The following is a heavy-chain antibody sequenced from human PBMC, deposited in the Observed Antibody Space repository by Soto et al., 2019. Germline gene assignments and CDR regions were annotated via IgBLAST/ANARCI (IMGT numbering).Heavy chain of an antibody. D-gene: IGHD6-13*01. CDR2: IYHSGTT. CDR1: GASISNTDW. V-gene: IGHV4-4*02. CDR3: AIPGAGDFDY. J-gene: IGHJ4*02. Sequence: QVQLQASGPGLVEPSGTLSLTCAVSGASISNTDWWSWVRQPPGKGLEWIGEIYHSGTTNCDPSLKRRVTISLHKSKSQFSPNLTSVTAADTAVYYCAIPGAGDFDYWGRGTLVTVSS.